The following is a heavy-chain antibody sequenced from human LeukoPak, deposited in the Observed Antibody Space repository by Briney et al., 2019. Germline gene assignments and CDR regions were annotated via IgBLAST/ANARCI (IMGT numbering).Heavy chain of an antibody. CDR1: GFTFDDYA. D-gene: IGHD3-10*01. V-gene: IGHV3-9*01. CDR2: ISWNSGSI. J-gene: IGHJ6*02. CDR3: ARETQQHYSVGGMDV. Sequence: PGGSLRLSCAASGFTFDDYAMHWVRQAPGKGLEWVSGISWNSGSIGYADSVEGRFTISRDNAKNTLFLQMNSLRAEDTAVYYCARETQQHYSVGGMDVWGQGTTVTVSS.